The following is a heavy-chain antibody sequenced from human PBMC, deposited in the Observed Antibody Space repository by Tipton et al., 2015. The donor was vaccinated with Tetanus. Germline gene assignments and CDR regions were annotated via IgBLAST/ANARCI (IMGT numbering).Heavy chain of an antibody. CDR3: ARLTCSSPSCYYHYYYYVDV. D-gene: IGHD2-2*01. CDR2: IYYSGST. CDR1: GDSIRSEDYY. V-gene: IGHV4-30-4*01. Sequence: TLSLTCSVSGDSIRSEDYYWGWIRQSPGKGLEWLGYIYYSGSTYNNPSLKSRVSISFDASKNQFSLSLNSVTAADSATYYCARLTCSSPSCYYHYYYYVDVWGTGTAVAVSS. J-gene: IGHJ6*03.